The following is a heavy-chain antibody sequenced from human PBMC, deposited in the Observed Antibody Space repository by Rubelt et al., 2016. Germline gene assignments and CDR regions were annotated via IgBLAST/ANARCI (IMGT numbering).Heavy chain of an antibody. V-gene: IGHV3-74*01. CDR2: INSDGSST. CDR3: AKDFYVRGYRGPFDI. J-gene: IGHJ3*02. Sequence: AASGFTFSSYWMHWVRQAPGKGLVWVSRINSDGSSTSYADSVKGRFTISRDNSKNTLYLQMNSLRAEDTAVYYCAKDFYVRGYRGPFDIWGQGTMVTVSS. D-gene: IGHD3-16*01. CDR1: GFTFSSYW.